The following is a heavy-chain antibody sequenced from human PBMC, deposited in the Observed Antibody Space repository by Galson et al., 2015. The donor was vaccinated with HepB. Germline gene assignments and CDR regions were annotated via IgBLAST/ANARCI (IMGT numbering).Heavy chain of an antibody. CDR1: GFSFSNYA. V-gene: IGHV3-23*01. J-gene: IGHJ6*02. CDR3: ARDSGKYGMDV. D-gene: IGHD3-10*01. Sequence: SLRLSCAASGFSFSNYAMSWVRQPPGRGLEWVSVVSGSGGATYYADSVKGRFTVSRDNAKNSLYLQMNSLRAEDTAVYYCARDSGKYGMDVWGQGTTVTVSS. CDR2: VSGSGGAT.